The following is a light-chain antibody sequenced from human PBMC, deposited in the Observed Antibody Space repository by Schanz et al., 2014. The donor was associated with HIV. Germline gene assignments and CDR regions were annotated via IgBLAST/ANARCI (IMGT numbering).Light chain of an antibody. J-gene: IGKJ2*01. V-gene: IGKV1-5*01. CDR2: EAS. Sequence: IQMTQSPSTLSASVGDRVSISCRASQSISNWLAWYQQKPGKAPDLLIYEASILETGVPSRFSGSGSGTEFTLTISSLQPDDFATYYCQQYNTKPYTFGQGTKLEIK. CDR1: QSISNW. CDR3: QQYNTKPYT.